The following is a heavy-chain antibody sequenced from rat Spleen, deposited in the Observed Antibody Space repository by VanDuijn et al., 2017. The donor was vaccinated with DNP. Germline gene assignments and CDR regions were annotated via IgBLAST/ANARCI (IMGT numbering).Heavy chain of an antibody. CDR2: ISYDGYAP. CDR1: GFTFSKYD. V-gene: IGHV5-22*01. Sequence: EVQLVESGGGLVQPGRSMKLSCAASGFTFSKYDMSWVRQAPKKGLEWVATISYDGYAPYYGDSVKGRFTISRYNTKSTLYLQMNSLRSEDMATYYCVRWNSGHFDYWGQGVMVTVSS. CDR3: VRWNSGHFDY. D-gene: IGHD4-3*01. J-gene: IGHJ2*01.